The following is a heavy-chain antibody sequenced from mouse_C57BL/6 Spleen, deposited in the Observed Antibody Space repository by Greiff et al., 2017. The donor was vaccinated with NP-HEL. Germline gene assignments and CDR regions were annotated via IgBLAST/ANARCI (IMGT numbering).Heavy chain of an antibody. J-gene: IGHJ3*01. V-gene: IGHV5-17*01. CDR3: ARDGYRPWFAY. Sequence: EVQGVESGGGLVKPGGSLKLSCAASGFTFSDYGMHWVRQAPEKGLEWVAYISSGSSNIYYADTVTGRITISRDNAKITLFLQMTSLRSEDTAMYYCARDGYRPWFAYWGQGTLVTVSA. D-gene: IGHD2-3*01. CDR1: GFTFSDYG. CDR2: ISSGSSNI.